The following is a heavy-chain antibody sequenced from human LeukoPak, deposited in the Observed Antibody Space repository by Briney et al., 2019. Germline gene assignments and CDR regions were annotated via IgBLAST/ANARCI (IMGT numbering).Heavy chain of an antibody. Sequence: PGGSLRLSCAASGFTFSSHGMNWVRQAPGKGLEWVSGISPSGGITYYTDSVKGRFTISRDNSKNTQSLQMNSLRAEDTAVYYCARDPPAGTSPYWGQGTLVTVSS. J-gene: IGHJ4*02. CDR1: GFTFSSHG. D-gene: IGHD1-7*01. CDR3: ARDPPAGTSPY. CDR2: ISPSGGIT. V-gene: IGHV3-23*01.